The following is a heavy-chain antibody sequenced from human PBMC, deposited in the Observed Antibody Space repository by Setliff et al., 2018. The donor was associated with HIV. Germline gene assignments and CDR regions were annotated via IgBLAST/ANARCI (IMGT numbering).Heavy chain of an antibody. V-gene: IGHV1-69*13. D-gene: IGHD1-1*01. Sequence: SVKVSCKISGYTLTEVSMHWVRQAPGQGLEWMGGIIPIFNTANYAQKFQGRVTITADESRSTAYMELNSLKVEDTALYYCTTAGHGSLDFDYWGQGTRVTVSS. J-gene: IGHJ4*02. CDR1: GYTLTEVS. CDR2: IIPIFNTA. CDR3: TTAGHGSLDFDY.